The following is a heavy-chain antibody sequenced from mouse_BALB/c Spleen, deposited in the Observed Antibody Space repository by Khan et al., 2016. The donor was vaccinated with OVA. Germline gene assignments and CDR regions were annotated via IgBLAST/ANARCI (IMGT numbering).Heavy chain of an antibody. Sequence: VQLQESGPGLVAPSQSLSITCTISGFSLTNYGVHWVRQPPGKGLEWLVVIWSDGSATYNSALKSRLSISKDNSKKQVFLKMNSLQTDDTAMYYCARQPYYHYYIMDYWGQGTSGTVSS. J-gene: IGHJ4*01. CDR3: ARQPYYHYYIMDY. CDR1: GFSLTNYG. D-gene: IGHD2-10*01. V-gene: IGHV2-6-1*01. CDR2: IWSDGSA.